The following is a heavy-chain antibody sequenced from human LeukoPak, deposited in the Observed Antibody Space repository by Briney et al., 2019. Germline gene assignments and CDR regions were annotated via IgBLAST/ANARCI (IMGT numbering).Heavy chain of an antibody. CDR1: GFTFSSYG. CDR2: IWYDGSNK. CDR3: AKDPEGSGYVFDY. D-gene: IGHD5-12*01. V-gene: IGHV3-33*06. Sequence: SGGSLRLSCAASGFTFSSYGMHWVRQAPGKGLEWVAVIWYDGSNKYYADSVKGRFTISRDNSKNTLYLQMNSLRAEDTAVYYCAKDPEGSGYVFDYWGQGTLVTVSS. J-gene: IGHJ4*02.